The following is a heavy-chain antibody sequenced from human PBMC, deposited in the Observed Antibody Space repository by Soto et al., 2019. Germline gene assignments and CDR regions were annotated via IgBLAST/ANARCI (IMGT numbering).Heavy chain of an antibody. CDR1: GFTFNNYA. D-gene: IGHD6-25*01. CDR2: ISSSGGTT. J-gene: IGHJ6*02. CDR3: AKASGWKDYYYYGMDV. V-gene: IGHV3-23*01. Sequence: GGSLRLSCAASGFTFNNYAMSWVRQTPGKGLEWFSAISSSGGTTYHADSVKGRFTISRDNSKYTLYLEMNSLRAEETAIYYCAKASGWKDYYYYGMDVWGQGTTVTVSS.